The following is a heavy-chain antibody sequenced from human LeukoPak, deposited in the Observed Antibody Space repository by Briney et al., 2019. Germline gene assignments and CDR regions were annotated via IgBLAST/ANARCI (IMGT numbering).Heavy chain of an antibody. J-gene: IGHJ3*02. D-gene: IGHD5-12*01. V-gene: IGHV4-34*01. CDR2: INHSGST. CDR3: ARGNIVATIGRAFDI. Sequence: SETLSLTCAVYGGSFSGYYWSWIRRPPGKGLEWIGEINHSGSTNYNPSLKSRVTISVDTSKNQFSLKLSSVTAADTAVYYCARGNIVATIGRAFDIWGQGTMVTVSS. CDR1: GGSFSGYY.